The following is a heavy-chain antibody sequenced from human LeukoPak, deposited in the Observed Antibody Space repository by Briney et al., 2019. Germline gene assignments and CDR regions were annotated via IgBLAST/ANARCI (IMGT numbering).Heavy chain of an antibody. J-gene: IGHJ4*02. CDR2: IKQDGSEK. D-gene: IGHD3-10*01. CDR3: ARSINGLWFGL. V-gene: IGHV3-7*01. CDR1: GFTFSSYW. Sequence: GGSLRLSCAASGFTFSSYWMSWVRQAPGKGREWVANIKQDGSEKYYVDSVKGRFTISRDNAKNSLYLQMNSLRAEDTAVYYCARSINGLWFGLWGQGTLVTVSS.